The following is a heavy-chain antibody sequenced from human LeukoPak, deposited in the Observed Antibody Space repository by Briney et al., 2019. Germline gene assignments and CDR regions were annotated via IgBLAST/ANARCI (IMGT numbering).Heavy chain of an antibody. CDR3: ATVADFWSGYLKYYYMDV. J-gene: IGHJ6*03. CDR1: GYTVTELS. D-gene: IGHD3-3*01. CDR2: FDPEDGET. V-gene: IGHV1-24*01. Sequence: ASVKVSCKVSGYTVTELSMQWVRQVAGKGLKRMGGFDPEDGETIYAQKFQGRVTMTEDTSTDTAYMELSSLRSEDTAVYYCATVADFWSGYLKYYYMDVWGKGTTVTVSS.